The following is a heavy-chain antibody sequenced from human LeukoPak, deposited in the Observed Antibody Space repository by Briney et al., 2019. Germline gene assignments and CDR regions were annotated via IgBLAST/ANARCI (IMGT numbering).Heavy chain of an antibody. CDR3: ARYCSSTSCILRGFDY. CDR1: GYSFTSGHY. J-gene: IGHJ4*02. CDR2: VYHTGST. V-gene: IGHV4-38-2*01. D-gene: IGHD2-2*01. Sequence: SETLSLTCSVSGYSFTSGHYWGWIRQPPGKGLEWIGNVYHTGSTHYNPSLKSRVTISVDTSKNQFSLKLSSVTAADTAVYYCARYCSSTSCILRGFDYWGQGTLVTVSS.